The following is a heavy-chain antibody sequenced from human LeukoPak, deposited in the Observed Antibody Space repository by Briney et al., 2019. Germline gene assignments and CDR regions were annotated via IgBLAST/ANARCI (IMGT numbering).Heavy chain of an antibody. D-gene: IGHD3-22*01. J-gene: IGHJ6*02. Sequence: GGSLRLSCAASGFTFSSYSMNWVRQAPGKGLEWVSYISSSSSTIYYADSVKGRFTISRDNAKNSLYLQMNSLRAEDTAVYYCASAYDSSGNPSLDVWGQGTTVTVSS. CDR3: ASAYDSSGNPSLDV. CDR2: ISSSSSTI. CDR1: GFTFSSYS. V-gene: IGHV3-48*04.